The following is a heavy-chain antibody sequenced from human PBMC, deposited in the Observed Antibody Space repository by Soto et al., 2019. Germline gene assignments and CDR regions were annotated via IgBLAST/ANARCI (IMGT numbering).Heavy chain of an antibody. CDR2: IYSSGST. Sequence: PGGSLRLSCAASGFTVSSNDMSWVRQAPGKGLEWVSLIYSSGSTHYADSVKGRFTISRDNSKNTLYLQMNSLRAEDTAVYYCAKDRGYLTFDYWGQGTLVTVSS. D-gene: IGHD3-22*01. J-gene: IGHJ4*02. CDR1: GFTVSSND. CDR3: AKDRGYLTFDY. V-gene: IGHV3-53*01.